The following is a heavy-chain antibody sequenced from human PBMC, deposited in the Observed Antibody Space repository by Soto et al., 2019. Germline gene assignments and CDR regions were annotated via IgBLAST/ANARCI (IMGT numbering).Heavy chain of an antibody. D-gene: IGHD5-18*01. J-gene: IGHJ4*02. CDR1: GGSISSGGYS. CDR3: ARVGYDSYGFFVADY. V-gene: IGHV4-30-2*01. Sequence: PSETLSLTCAVSGGSISSGGYSWSWIRQPPGKGLEWIGYIYHSGSTYYNPSLKSRVTISVDRSVNQFSLKLSSVTAADTAVYYCARVGYDSYGFFVADYWGQGTLVTVSS. CDR2: IYHSGST.